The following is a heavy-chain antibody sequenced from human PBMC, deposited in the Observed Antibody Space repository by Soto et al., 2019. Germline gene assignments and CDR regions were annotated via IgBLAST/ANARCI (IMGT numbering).Heavy chain of an antibody. CDR1: GYTFTSYC. J-gene: IGHJ3*02. Sequence: ASVKVSCKAAGYTFTSYCISWVRQPPGQELEWMGWISSSNGNTNYAQKLQGRVIITTDTLTSTASMELRHLRSDGTAVYDCARGYCYGSGGYLQYGFDIWGQGTLVTVSS. CDR3: ARGYCYGSGGYLQYGFDI. V-gene: IGHV1-18*04. CDR2: ISSSNGNT. D-gene: IGHD3-22*01.